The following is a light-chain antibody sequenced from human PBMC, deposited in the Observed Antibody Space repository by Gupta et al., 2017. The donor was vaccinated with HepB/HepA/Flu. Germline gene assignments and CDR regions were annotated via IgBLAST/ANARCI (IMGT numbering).Light chain of an antibody. CDR3: GQYDRT. Sequence: IQMTQSPCYLSVTVGDRVTITCQASQDITNYLNWYQQKPGKAPKHLVYDTSNLETGVPSRFSGSGSGTDFSFTISSLQPEVIETYYYGQYDRTFGPGTKVDIK. CDR1: QDITNY. V-gene: IGKV1-33*01. CDR2: DTS. J-gene: IGKJ3*01.